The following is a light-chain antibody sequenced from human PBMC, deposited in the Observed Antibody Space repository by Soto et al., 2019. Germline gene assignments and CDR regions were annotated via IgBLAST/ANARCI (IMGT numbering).Light chain of an antibody. V-gene: IGLV2-23*02. CDR1: SSDVGSYNL. J-gene: IGLJ1*01. CDR2: EVS. Sequence: QSALTQPASVSGYPGQSITIFCTGTSSDVGSYNLVSWYQQHPGKAPKLMIYEVSKRPSGVSNRFSGSKSGNTASLTISGLQAEDEADYYCCSYAGSSTYYVFGTGTKVTVL. CDR3: CSYAGSSTYYV.